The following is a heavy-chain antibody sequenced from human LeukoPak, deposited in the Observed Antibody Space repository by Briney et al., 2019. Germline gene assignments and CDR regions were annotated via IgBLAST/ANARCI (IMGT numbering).Heavy chain of an antibody. Sequence: GGSLRLSCAASGFTFSSYAMHWVRQAPGKGLEWVAVISYDGSNKYYADSVKGRFTISRDNSKNTLYLQMNSLRPEDTAVYYCARDGSGGQAPATYYFDYWGQGTLVTVSS. V-gene: IGHV3-30*04. CDR1: GFTFSSYA. J-gene: IGHJ4*02. CDR2: ISYDGSNK. D-gene: IGHD1-14*01. CDR3: ARDGSGGQAPATYYFDY.